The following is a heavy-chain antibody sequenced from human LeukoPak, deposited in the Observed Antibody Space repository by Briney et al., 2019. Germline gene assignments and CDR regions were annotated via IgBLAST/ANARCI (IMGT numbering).Heavy chain of an antibody. J-gene: IGHJ4*02. CDR2: INHSGST. V-gene: IGHV4-34*01. Sequence: SETLSLTCAVYGGSFSGYYWSWIRQPPGKGLEWIGEINHSGSTNYNPSLKSRVTISVDTSKNQFSLKPSSVTAADTAVYYCARSLGGVGAASLIAYYFDYWGQGTLVTVSS. CDR3: ARSLGGVGAASLIAYYFDY. D-gene: IGHD1-26*01. CDR1: GGSFSGYY.